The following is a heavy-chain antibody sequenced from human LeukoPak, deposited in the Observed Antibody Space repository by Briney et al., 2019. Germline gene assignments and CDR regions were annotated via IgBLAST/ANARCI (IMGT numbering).Heavy chain of an antibody. J-gene: IGHJ3*02. CDR1: GFTVSSNY. CDR2: IYSGGST. D-gene: IGHD1-26*01. Sequence: GGSLRLSCAASGFTVSSNYMSWVRQAPGKGLEWVSVIYSGGSTYYADSVKGRFTISRDNSKNTLYLQMNSLRAEDTAVYYCARDSGSYLDAFDIWGQGTVVTVSS. CDR3: ARDSGSYLDAFDI. V-gene: IGHV3-66*01.